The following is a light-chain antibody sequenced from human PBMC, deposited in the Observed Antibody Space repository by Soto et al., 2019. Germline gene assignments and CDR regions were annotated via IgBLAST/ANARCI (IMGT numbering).Light chain of an antibody. CDR3: QQYYLLGLS. V-gene: IGKV3D-15*01. J-gene: IGKJ4*01. CDR1: QNLATY. Sequence: VMTQSPANMSVSPGERVTLSCRASQNLATYVDWYQQKRGQAPRLLIYASSTRATDIPATFSGSGSGTHFSLTISCLQSEDSAGYYCQQYYLLGLSFGGGTKVEI. CDR2: ASS.